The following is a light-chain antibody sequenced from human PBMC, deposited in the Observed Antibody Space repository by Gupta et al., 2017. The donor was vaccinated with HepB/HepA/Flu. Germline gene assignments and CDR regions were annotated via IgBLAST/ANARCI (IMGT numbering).Light chain of an antibody. J-gene: IGLJ3*02. V-gene: IGLV2-18*02. CDR2: EVS. Sequence: QSALTQPPSVSGSPGQSVPISCTGTSSDVGSYNRVSWYQQPPGTAPKLMIYEVSNRPSGVPDRFSGSKSGNTASLTISGLQAEDEADYYCSSYTSSSTSVFGGGTKLTVL. CDR3: SSYTSSSTSV. CDR1: SSDVGSYNR.